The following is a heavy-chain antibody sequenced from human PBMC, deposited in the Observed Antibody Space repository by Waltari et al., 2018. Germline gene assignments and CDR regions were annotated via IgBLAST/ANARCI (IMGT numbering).Heavy chain of an antibody. J-gene: IGHJ3*02. CDR2: THFTGST. Sequence: QLQLQESGPGLVKPSATLSLTCTVSGGSISTNGHYWGWIRQPPGKGLEWIGSTHFTGSTYSSPSLKSRITVSVDASKNEFSREWSFLTAADAAVYDCARKTEFVSGINFAVDIWGQGTMVTVSS. CDR1: GGSISTNGHY. V-gene: IGHV4-39*01. CDR3: ARKTEFVSGINFAVDI. D-gene: IGHD3-10*01.